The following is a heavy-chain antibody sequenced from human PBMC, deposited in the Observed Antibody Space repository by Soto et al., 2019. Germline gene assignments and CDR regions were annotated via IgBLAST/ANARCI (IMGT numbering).Heavy chain of an antibody. CDR1: GYTFTSYG. Sequence: ASVKVSCKASGYTFTSYGISWVRQAPGQGLEGMGWISAYNGNTNYAQKLQGRVTMTTDTSTSTAYMELRSLRSDDTAVYYCAREKTYYYDSSGEFPTSYDYWG. V-gene: IGHV1-18*01. D-gene: IGHD3-22*01. J-gene: IGHJ4*01. CDR3: AREKTYYYDSSGEFPTSYDY. CDR2: ISAYNGNT.